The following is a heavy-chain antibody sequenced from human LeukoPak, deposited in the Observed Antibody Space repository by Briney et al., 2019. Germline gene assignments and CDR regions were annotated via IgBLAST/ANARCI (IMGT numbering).Heavy chain of an antibody. V-gene: IGHV3-66*01. J-gene: IGHJ4*02. CDR3: ARALVDRSGYCYFDY. CDR1: GFTVSSNY. D-gene: IGHD3-22*01. CDR2: IYSGGST. Sequence: GGSLRLSCAASGFTVSSNYMSWVRQAPGKGLEWVSVIYSGGSTYYADSVKGRFTISRDNSKNTLYLQMNSLRAEDTAVYYCARALVDRSGYCYFDYWGQGTLVTVSS.